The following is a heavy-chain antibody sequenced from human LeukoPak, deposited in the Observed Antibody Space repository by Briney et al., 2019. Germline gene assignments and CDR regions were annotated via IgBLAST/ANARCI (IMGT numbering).Heavy chain of an antibody. Sequence: PGGSLRLSCAGAGFTFSNYGMHWVRQAPGKGLEWVAVISYEGRTMYYGDSVKGRFTISRDNSRNTLFLQMHSLSPDDTAVYYCAKEGTAQISTWYDNWGQGALVTVSS. CDR2: ISYEGRTM. CDR1: GFTFSNYG. V-gene: IGHV3-30*18. CDR3: AKEGTAQISTWYDN. D-gene: IGHD2-2*01. J-gene: IGHJ4*02.